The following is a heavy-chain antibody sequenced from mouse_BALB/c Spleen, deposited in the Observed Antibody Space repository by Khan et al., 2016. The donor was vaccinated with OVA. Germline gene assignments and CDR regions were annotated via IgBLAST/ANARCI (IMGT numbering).Heavy chain of an antibody. CDR2: INPSNGGT. Sequence: QVQLKQSGAELVKPGASVKLSCKTSGYTFTSYYMYWVKQRPGQGLEWIGEINPSNGGTNFNEKFKSKATLTVDKSSSTEYMQLSSLTSEDSAVYYCTRSGYGSFVYWGQGTLVTVSA. J-gene: IGHJ3*01. CDR3: TRSGYGSFVY. CDR1: GYTFTSYY. V-gene: IGHV1S81*02. D-gene: IGHD2-2*01.